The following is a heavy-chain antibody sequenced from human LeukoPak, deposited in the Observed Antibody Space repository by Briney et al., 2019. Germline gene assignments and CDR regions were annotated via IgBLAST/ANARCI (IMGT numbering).Heavy chain of an antibody. CDR1: GGSISDYY. J-gene: IGHJ5*02. CDR2: IYYSGST. D-gene: IGHD2-15*01. Sequence: PSETLSLTCTVSGGSISDYYWSWIRQPPGKGLEWIGYIYYSGSTNYNPSLKSRVTISLDTSKNQFSLKLSSMTAADTAVYYCARDKGALGYCSGGSCYDWFDPWGQGTLVTVSS. V-gene: IGHV4-59*01. CDR3: ARDKGALGYCSGGSCYDWFDP.